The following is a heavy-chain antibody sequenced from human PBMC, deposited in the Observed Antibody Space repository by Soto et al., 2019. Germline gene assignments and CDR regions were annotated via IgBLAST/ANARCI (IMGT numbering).Heavy chain of an antibody. Sequence: PGGSLRLSCAASGFTFCSYAMSWVRQAPGEGPEWVSAISGSGGSTYYADSVKGRFTIPRDNSKNTLYLQMNSLRAEDTAVYYCAKQNDYGDYVHFDYWGQGTLVTVSS. CDR3: AKQNDYGDYVHFDY. CDR2: ISGSGGST. J-gene: IGHJ4*02. CDR1: GFTFCSYA. V-gene: IGHV3-23*01. D-gene: IGHD4-17*01.